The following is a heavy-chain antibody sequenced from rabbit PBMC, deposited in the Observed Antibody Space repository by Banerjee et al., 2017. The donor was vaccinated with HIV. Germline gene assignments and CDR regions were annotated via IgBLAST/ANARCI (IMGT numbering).Heavy chain of an antibody. J-gene: IGHJ3*01. Sequence: QEQLEESGGDLVKPEGSLTLTCTASGFSFSSGYDMCWVRQAPGKGPEWIACIYLGSSGVTYYANWAKGRFTISKTSSTTVTLQVTSLTAADTATYFCARGGVGNGDYIAYLALWGQGTLVTVS. CDR3: ARGGVGNGDYIAYLAL. CDR2: IYLGSSGVT. CDR1: GFSFSSGYD. V-gene: IGHV1S45*01. D-gene: IGHD1-1*01.